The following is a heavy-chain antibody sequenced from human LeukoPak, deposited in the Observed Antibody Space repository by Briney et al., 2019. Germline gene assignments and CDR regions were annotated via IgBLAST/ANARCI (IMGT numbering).Heavy chain of an antibody. J-gene: IGHJ4*02. V-gene: IGHV3-7*01. CDR3: AREDGYCSGGNCYSYFDS. CDR1: KFIFSNYW. Sequence: PGGSLRLSCEASKFIFSNYWMSWVRQAPGKGLEWVAYIKKTGSETYYVDSVKGRFTITRDNARNSVFLQMNSLRAEDTAVYYCAREDGYCSGGNCYSYFDSWGQGTLVTVSS. CDR2: IKKTGSET. D-gene: IGHD2-15*01.